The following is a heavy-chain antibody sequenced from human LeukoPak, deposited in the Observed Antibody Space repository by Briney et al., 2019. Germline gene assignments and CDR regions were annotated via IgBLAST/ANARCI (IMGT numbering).Heavy chain of an antibody. CDR3: ATGAPDRDLLWFGELSNWYFDL. Sequence: GESLKISCKGSGYSFTSYWIGWVRQMPGKGLEWMGIIYPGDSDTRYSPSFQGQVTISADKSISTAYLQWSSLKASDTAMYYCATGAPDRDLLWFGELSNWYFDLWGRGTLVTVSS. J-gene: IGHJ2*01. V-gene: IGHV5-51*01. CDR2: IYPGDSDT. CDR1: GYSFTSYW. D-gene: IGHD3-10*01.